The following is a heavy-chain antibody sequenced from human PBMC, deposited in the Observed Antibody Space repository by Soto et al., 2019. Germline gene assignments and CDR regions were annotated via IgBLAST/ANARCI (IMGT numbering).Heavy chain of an antibody. CDR1: GFTFSGSA. CDR3: TRRIPGGGSSEAFDI. CDR2: IRSKANSYAP. D-gene: IGHD2-15*01. J-gene: IGHJ3*02. Sequence: EVQLVESGGGLVQPGGSLKLSCAASGFTFSGSAMHWVRQASGKGLEWVGRIRSKANSYAPAYAASVKGRFTISRDDSKNTAYLQMNSLKTEDTAVYYCTRRIPGGGSSEAFDIWGQGTMVTVSS. V-gene: IGHV3-73*01.